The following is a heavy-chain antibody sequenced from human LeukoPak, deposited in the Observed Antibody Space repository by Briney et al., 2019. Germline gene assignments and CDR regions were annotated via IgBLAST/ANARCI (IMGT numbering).Heavy chain of an antibody. CDR3: ARGVTGTLSGLYGMDV. J-gene: IGHJ6*02. CDR2: THSVGSET. V-gene: IGHV3-74*01. D-gene: IGHD1-7*01. CDR1: GFTFGSYW. Sequence: PGGSLRLSCAASGFTFGSYWMHWVPQTQGKGLVWVSRTHSVGSETSYADSVKGRFTISRDNAKNTLFLQMSSLRAEDTAVYYCARGVTGTLSGLYGMDVWGQGTTVTVSS.